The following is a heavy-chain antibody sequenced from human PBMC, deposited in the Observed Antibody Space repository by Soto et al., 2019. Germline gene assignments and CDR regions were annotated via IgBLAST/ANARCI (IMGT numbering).Heavy chain of an antibody. CDR3: ARGTSRDGYNWDY. D-gene: IGHD5-12*01. Sequence: SETLSLTCSVSGGSISTSSSTYYWGWMRQPPGKGLEWIASFFYSGKSFYNPSLKSRVTMSVDTSKNQFSLNLSSVTAADTAVYYCARGTSRDGYNWDYWGQGTQVT. J-gene: IGHJ4*02. CDR1: GGSISTSSSTYY. V-gene: IGHV4-39*01. CDR2: FFYSGKS.